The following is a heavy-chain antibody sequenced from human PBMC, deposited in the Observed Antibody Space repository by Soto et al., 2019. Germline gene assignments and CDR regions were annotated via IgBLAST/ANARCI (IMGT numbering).Heavy chain of an antibody. V-gene: IGHV3-23*01. CDR2: GGSGGST. CDR1: GFSFSTYG. Sequence: DVQLLESGGGLARRGGSLRLSCAASGFSFSTYGMTWVTQSPGKGLEWVAYGGSGGSTYYAESVKGRFTISRDNSKNTLYLQMNSLRAEDTAVYYCVKFRGRAYQYYYMDVWGNGTTVTVSS. CDR3: VKFRGRAYQYYYMDV. D-gene: IGHD3-16*01. J-gene: IGHJ6*03.